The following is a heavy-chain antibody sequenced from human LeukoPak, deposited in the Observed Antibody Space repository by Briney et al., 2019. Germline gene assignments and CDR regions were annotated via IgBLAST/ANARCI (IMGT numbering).Heavy chain of an antibody. CDR2: IYYSGST. CDR3: AREVGGQQLVQGYYYYMDV. Sequence: PSETLSLTCTLSGGSISSYYWSWIRQPPRKGREWIGYIYYSGSTNYNPSRKSRVTISVDTPKNQFSLKLSSVTAADTAVYYCAREVGGQQLVQGYYYYMDVWGKGTTVTVSS. D-gene: IGHD6-13*01. J-gene: IGHJ6*03. V-gene: IGHV4-59*01. CDR1: GGSISSYY.